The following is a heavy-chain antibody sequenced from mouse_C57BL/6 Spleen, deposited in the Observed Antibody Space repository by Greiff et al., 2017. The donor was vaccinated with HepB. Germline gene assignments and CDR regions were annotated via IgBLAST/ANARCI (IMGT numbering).Heavy chain of an antibody. D-gene: IGHD1-1*01. J-gene: IGHJ3*01. CDR2: IDPETGGT. CDR1: GYTFTDYE. Sequence: VQLQQSGAELVRPGASVTLSCKASGYTFTDYEMHWVKQTPVHGLEWIGAIDPETGGTAYNQKFKGKAILTADKSSSTAYMELRSLTSEDSAVYYCTRSYYYGMAYWGQGTLVTVSA. V-gene: IGHV1-15*01. CDR3: TRSYYYGMAY.